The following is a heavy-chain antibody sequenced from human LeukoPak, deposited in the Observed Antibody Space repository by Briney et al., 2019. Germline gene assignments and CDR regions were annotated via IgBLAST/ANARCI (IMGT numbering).Heavy chain of an antibody. CDR2: ISSSSSYI. V-gene: IGHV3-21*01. Sequence: GGSLRLSCAASGFTFSSYSMNWVRQVPGKGLEWVSSISSSSSYIYYADSVKGRFTISRDNAKNSLYLQMNSLRAEDTAVYYCARDTYSSSWYRPANYGMDVWGQGTTVTVSS. CDR3: ARDTYSSSWYRPANYGMDV. CDR1: GFTFSSYS. D-gene: IGHD6-13*01. J-gene: IGHJ6*02.